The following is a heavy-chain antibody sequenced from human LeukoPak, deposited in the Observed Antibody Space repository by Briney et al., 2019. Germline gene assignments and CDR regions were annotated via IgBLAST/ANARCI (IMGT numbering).Heavy chain of an antibody. D-gene: IGHD4-17*01. J-gene: IGHJ6*03. CDR3: ARDDGDLTNYMDV. CDR1: GFTFDDYG. Sequence: RGSPRLSCAASGFTFDDYGMSWVRQAPGKGLEWVSGITWNGGSTGCADSVKGRFTISRDNAKNSLYLQMNSLRAEDTALYYCARDDGDLTNYMDVWGKGTTVTVSS. V-gene: IGHV3-20*04. CDR2: ITWNGGST.